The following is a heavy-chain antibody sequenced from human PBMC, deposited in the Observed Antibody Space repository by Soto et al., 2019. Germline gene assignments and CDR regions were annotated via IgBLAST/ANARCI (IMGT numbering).Heavy chain of an antibody. V-gene: IGHV3-64*01. J-gene: IGHJ6*02. CDR1: GFTFSSYA. CDR2: ISSNGGST. CDR3: AREMVRGVTNYYYYGMDV. Sequence: GGSLRLSCAASGFTFSSYAMHWVHQAPGKGLEYVSAISSNGGSTYYANSVKGRFTISRDNSKNTLYLQMGSLRAEDMAVYYCAREMVRGVTNYYYYGMDVWGQGTTVTVSS. D-gene: IGHD3-10*01.